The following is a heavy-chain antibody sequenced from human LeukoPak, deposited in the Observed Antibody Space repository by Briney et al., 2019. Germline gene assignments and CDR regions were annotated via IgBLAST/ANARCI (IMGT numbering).Heavy chain of an antibody. D-gene: IGHD3-10*01. CDR2: ISSSSAYI. J-gene: IGHJ5*02. Sequence: GGSLRLSCVASGFIFSDYSMDWVRQAPGKGLEWVSSISSSSAYIFYSDSVKGRFTISRDNAKNSLYLQLNSLRAEDTAVYYCARSQPRDSGTYLFDWFDPWGQGTLVTVSS. CDR3: ARSQPRDSGTYLFDWFDP. CDR1: GFIFSDYS. V-gene: IGHV3-21*01.